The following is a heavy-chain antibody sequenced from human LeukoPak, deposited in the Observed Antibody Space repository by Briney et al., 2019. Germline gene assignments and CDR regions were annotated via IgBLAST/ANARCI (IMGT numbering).Heavy chain of an antibody. CDR3: AKGTSWISPYYYMDV. Sequence: GGSLRLSCAASGFTFSSYAMSWVRQAPGKGLEWVSAISGSGGSTYYADSVKGRFTISRDNSKNTLYLQMNSLRAEDTALYYCAKGTSWISPYYYMDVWGTGTTVTVSS. J-gene: IGHJ6*03. CDR1: GFTFSSYA. V-gene: IGHV3-23*01. D-gene: IGHD2-2*01. CDR2: ISGSGGST.